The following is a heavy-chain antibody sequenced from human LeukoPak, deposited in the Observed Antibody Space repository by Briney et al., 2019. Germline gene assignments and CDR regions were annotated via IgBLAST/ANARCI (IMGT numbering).Heavy chain of an antibody. CDR1: GGTFSSYA. V-gene: IGHV1-69*13. Sequence: SVKVSCKASGGTFSSYAISWVRQAPGQGLEWMGGIIPIFGTANYAQKFQGRVTITADESTSTAYMELSSLRSEDTAVYYCARDLGIAAAFDYWGQGTLVTVSS. CDR3: ARDLGIAAAFDY. CDR2: IIPIFGTA. D-gene: IGHD6-13*01. J-gene: IGHJ4*02.